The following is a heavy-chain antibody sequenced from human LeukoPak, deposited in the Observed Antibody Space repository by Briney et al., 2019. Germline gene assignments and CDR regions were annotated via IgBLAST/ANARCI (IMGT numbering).Heavy chain of an antibody. J-gene: IGHJ6*03. Sequence: PGGSLRLSCVASGFTFSSYAMSWVRQAPGKGLEWIAEIHHSGGTNYNPSLKSRVGISIDKSNNQYSLNLNSVTAADTAIYYCARPFYYYIDVWGKGTTVTVSS. V-gene: IGHV4-4*02. CDR2: IHHSGGT. CDR3: ARPFYYYIDV. CDR1: GFTFSSYAM.